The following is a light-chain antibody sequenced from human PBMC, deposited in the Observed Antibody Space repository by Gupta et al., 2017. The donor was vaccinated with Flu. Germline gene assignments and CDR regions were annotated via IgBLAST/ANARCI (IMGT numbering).Light chain of an antibody. J-gene: IGLJ3*02. Sequence: QSTLTQPASVSGSPGQSITISCTGTSSDVGGYSYVSWYQQHPGKAPKLMIYEVTDRPSGISNRFSGSKSGNTASLTISGLRAEDEADYFCASYTTTSTWLFGGGTKLTVL. CDR2: EVT. V-gene: IGLV2-14*01. CDR3: ASYTTTSTWL. CDR1: SSDVGGYSY.